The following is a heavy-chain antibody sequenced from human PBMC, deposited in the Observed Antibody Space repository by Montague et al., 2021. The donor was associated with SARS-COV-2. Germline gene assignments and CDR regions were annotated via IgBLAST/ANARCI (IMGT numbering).Heavy chain of an antibody. D-gene: IGHD3-10*01. Sequence: SETLSLTCTVSGGSISSSTYYWGWIRQPPGKGLEWIGSIYYSGSTYYNPSLKSRVTISVDTSNNQFSLKLSSVTAADTAVYYCARLGLLWFGELWNWGQGTLVTVSS. CDR2: IYYSGST. J-gene: IGHJ4*02. CDR3: ARLGLLWFGELWN. V-gene: IGHV4-39*01. CDR1: GGSISSSTYY.